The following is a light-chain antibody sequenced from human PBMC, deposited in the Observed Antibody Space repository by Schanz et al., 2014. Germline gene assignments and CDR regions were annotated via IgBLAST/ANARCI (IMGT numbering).Light chain of an antibody. CDR2: RNN. CDR1: SSNIGSNP. J-gene: IGLJ1*01. CDR3: QSFDSSLSGFYV. Sequence: QSVLAQPPSASGTPGQRVTISCSGSSSNIGSNPVNWYQQLPGTAPKLLIYRNNQRPSGVPDRFSGSKSGTSASLAISGLQAEDEGDYYCQSFDSSLSGFYVFGTGTKLTVL. V-gene: IGLV1-44*01.